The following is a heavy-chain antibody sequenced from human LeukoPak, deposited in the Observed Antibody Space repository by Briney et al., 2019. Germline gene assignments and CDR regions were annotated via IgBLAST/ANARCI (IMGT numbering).Heavy chain of an antibody. Sequence: GASVKVSCKASGYTFTSYYMHWVRQAPGQGLEWMGIINPSGGSTSYAQKFQGRVTITRDTSTSTVYMELSSLRSEDTAVYYCARDRQLWTQYDYWGQGTLVTVSS. CDR3: ARDRQLWTQYDY. V-gene: IGHV1-46*01. CDR1: GYTFTSYY. J-gene: IGHJ4*02. D-gene: IGHD5-18*01. CDR2: INPSGGST.